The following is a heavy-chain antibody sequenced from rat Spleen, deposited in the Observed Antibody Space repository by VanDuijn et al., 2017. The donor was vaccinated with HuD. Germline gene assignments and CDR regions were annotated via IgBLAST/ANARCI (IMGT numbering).Heavy chain of an antibody. V-gene: IGHV5-25*01. D-gene: IGHD1-9*01. CDR1: GFTVSDYY. CDR2: ITNAAGKV. J-gene: IGHJ2*01. Sequence: EVQLVESDGGLVQPGRSLKLSCAASGFTVSDYYMAWIRQAPGKGLEWVASITNAAGKVYYPDSMKGRFTISRDTAQNILYLQMNSPRSEDTAIYYCARPTTGIPFNYWGQGVMVTVSS. CDR3: ARPTTGIPFNY.